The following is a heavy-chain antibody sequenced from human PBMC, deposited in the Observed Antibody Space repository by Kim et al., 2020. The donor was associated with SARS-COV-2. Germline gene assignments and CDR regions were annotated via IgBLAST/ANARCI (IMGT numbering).Heavy chain of an antibody. CDR2: IYYSGST. CDR1: GGSISSGDYY. V-gene: IGHV4-30-4*01. CDR3: ARRSVTIFGVVLSFLAFDI. Sequence: SETLSLTCTVSGGSISSGDYYWSWIRQPPGKGLEWIGYIYYSGSTYYNPSLKSRVTISVDTSKNQFSLKLSSVTAADTAVYYCARRSVTIFGVVLSFLAFDIWGQGRMGTVSS. J-gene: IGHJ3*02. D-gene: IGHD3-3*01.